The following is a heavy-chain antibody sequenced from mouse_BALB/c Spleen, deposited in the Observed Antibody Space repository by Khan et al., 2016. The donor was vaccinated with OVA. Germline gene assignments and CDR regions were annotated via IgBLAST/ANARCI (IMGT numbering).Heavy chain of an antibody. J-gene: IGHJ4*01. CDR1: GFSLTSYG. CDR3: ARFYDPYYAMDY. V-gene: IGHV2-9*02. D-gene: IGHD2-3*01. Sequence: QVQLKQSGPGLVAPSQSLSITCTVSGFSLTSYGVNWVRQPPGKGLEWLGVIWAGGSTNYNSDLMSRLSISKDNSKSQVFLKLNSLHTDDTAMYDCARFYDPYYAMDYWGQGTSVTVSS. CDR2: IWAGGST.